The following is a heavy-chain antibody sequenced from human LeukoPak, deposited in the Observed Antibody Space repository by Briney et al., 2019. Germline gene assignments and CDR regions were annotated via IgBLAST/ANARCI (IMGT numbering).Heavy chain of an antibody. V-gene: IGHV3-53*01. J-gene: IGHJ5*02. CDR2: IYSDGTT. CDR3: ARMSWLTLDR. Sequence: GGSLRLSCAASGFIVSSNYMSWVRQAPGKGLEWVSVIYSDGTTNYADSVKGRFTISRDNSKNTLYLQMNSLRAEDTAVYYCARMSWLTLDRWGQGTLVTVSS. CDR1: GFIVSSNY. D-gene: IGHD5-12*01.